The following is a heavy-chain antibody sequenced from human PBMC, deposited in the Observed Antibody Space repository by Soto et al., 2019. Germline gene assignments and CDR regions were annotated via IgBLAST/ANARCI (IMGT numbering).Heavy chain of an antibody. CDR3: AKGWLRTCFGY. V-gene: IGHV3-23*01. Sequence: EVQLLESGGGLVQPGGSLRLSCAASGFTFSSYDMNWVRQAPGKGLEWVSIISSSGGGTYYADSVKGRFTISRDNSQNTRNKQLSSQRADETAVDYCAKGWLRTCFGYWGLGTLVTVSS. D-gene: IGHD5-12*01. CDR2: ISSSGGGT. CDR1: GFTFSSYD. J-gene: IGHJ4*02.